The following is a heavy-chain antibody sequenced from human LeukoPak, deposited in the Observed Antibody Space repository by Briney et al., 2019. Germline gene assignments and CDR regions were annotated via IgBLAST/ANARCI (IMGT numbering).Heavy chain of an antibody. J-gene: IGHJ4*02. D-gene: IGHD6-19*01. CDR3: ARGGGWSDYPTTPDY. CDR2: ISYDGSNK. V-gene: IGHV3-30*04. CDR1: GFTFSSYA. Sequence: GGSLRLSCAASGFTFSSYAMHWVRQAPGKGREGVAVISYDGSNKYYADSVKGRFTISRDNSKNTLYLQMNSLRAEDTAVYYCARGGGWSDYPTTPDYWGQGTLVTVSS.